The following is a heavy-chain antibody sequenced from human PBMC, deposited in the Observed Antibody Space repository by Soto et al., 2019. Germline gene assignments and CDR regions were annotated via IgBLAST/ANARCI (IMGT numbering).Heavy chain of an antibody. CDR1: GGSISSYY. CDR2: IYTSRST. J-gene: IGHJ6*02. V-gene: IGHV4-4*07. Sequence: PSETLSLTCTVSGGSISSYYWSWIRQPAGKGLEWIGRIYTSRSTNYNPSLKSRVTMSVDTSKNQFSLKLSSVTAADTAVYYCARDTIAAAGTESNYYYYGMDVWGQGTTVTVSS. D-gene: IGHD6-13*01. CDR3: ARDTIAAAGTESNYYYYGMDV.